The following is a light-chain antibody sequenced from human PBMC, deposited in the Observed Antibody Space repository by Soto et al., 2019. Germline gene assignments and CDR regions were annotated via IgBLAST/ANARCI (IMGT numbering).Light chain of an antibody. CDR2: DVS. CDR1: SSDVGGYDF. CDR3: SSYKSISTYV. J-gene: IGLJ1*01. V-gene: IGLV2-14*03. Sequence: QSVLTQPASVSGSPGQSITISCTGTSSDVGGYDFVSWYQHHPGKAPRLMIYDVSHRPSGVSDRFSASKSGNTASLTISGLLDEEEADYYCSSYKSISTYVFGTGTKVTVL.